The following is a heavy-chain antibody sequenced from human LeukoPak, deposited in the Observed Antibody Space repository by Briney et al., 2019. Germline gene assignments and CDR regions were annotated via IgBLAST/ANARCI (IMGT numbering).Heavy chain of an antibody. V-gene: IGHV1-2*02. D-gene: IGHD3-10*01. CDR3: ARRGDYYGSGSYWDPFDY. CDR1: GYTFTGYY. J-gene: IGHJ4*02. CDR2: INPTSGGT. Sequence: ASVKVSCKASGYTFTGYYMHWVRQAPGQGLEWMGWINPTSGGTNYAQKFQGRVTMTRDTSISTAYMELSRLRSDDTAVYYCARRGDYYGSGSYWDPFDYWGQGTLVTVS.